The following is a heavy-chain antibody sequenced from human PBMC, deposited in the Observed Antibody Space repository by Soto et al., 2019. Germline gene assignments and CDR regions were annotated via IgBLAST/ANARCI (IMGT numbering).Heavy chain of an antibody. CDR1: GGTFSSYA. CDR3: VSGSPLNYYDSSGYPFDY. D-gene: IGHD3-22*01. V-gene: IGHV1-69*13. CDR2: IIPIFGTA. Sequence: SVKVSCKASGGTFSSYAISWVRQAPGQGLEWMGGIIPIFGTANYAQKFQGRVTITADESTSTAYMELSSLRSEDTAVYYCVSGSPLNYYDSSGYPFDYWGQGTLVTVSS. J-gene: IGHJ4*02.